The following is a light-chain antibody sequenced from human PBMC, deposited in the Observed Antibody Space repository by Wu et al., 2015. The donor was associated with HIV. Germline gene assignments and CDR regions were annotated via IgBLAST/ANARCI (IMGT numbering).Light chain of an antibody. Sequence: EIVLTQSPGTLSLSPGERATLSCRASQSVSSNYLAWYQQKPGQAPRLLIYAASSRATGIPDRFSGSGSGTDFTLTISRLEPEDFAVYYCQQCDTSLAWTFGQGTKVE. J-gene: IGKJ1*01. CDR3: QQCDTSLAWT. V-gene: IGKV3-20*01. CDR1: QSVSSNY. CDR2: AAS.